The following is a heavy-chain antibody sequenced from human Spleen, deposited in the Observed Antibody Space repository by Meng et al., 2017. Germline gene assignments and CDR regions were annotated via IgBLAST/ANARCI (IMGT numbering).Heavy chain of an antibody. CDR3: ARGPGILNY. V-gene: IGHV6-1*01. J-gene: IGHJ4*02. CDR2: TYYRSKWYN. D-gene: IGHD3-10*01. CDR1: GDSVSSTSAA. Sequence: QVQLPQSGPGLVKPSQNPSLTCAISGDSVSSTSAAWNWTRQSPSRGLEWLGRTYYRSKWYNDYAVSVKSRITINPDTSKNHFSLQLNSVTPEDTAVYYCARGPGILNYWGQGTLVTVSS.